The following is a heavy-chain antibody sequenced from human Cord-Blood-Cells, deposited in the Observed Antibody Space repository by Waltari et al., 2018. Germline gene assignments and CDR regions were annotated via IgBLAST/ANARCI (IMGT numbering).Heavy chain of an antibody. D-gene: IGHD3-10*01. CDR3: ARESPYGSGSYYFDY. CDR1: GGSISSGSYY. CDR2: IYTSGST. J-gene: IGHJ4*02. Sequence: QVQLQESGPGLVKPSQTLSLTCTVSGGSISSGSYYWSWIRQPAGKGLEWIGYIYTSGSTNYNPPLKSRVTISVDTSKNQFSLKLSSVTAADTAVYYCARESPYGSGSYYFDYWGQGTLVTVSS. V-gene: IGHV4-61*09.